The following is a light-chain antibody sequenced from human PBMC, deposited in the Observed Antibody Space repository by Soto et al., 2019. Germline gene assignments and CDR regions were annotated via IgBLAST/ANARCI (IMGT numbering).Light chain of an antibody. CDR1: SSNIGSYS. CDR2: TDV. CDR3: SSWDDSLNAWV. J-gene: IGLJ3*02. Sequence: QPVLTQPPSASGTPGQKVTISCSESSSNIGSYSFNWYQHLPGTAPKLLIHTDVQRPSGVPDRFSGSKSGTSASLAISGLQSEDEGHYYCSSWDDSLNAWVFGGGTKLTVL. V-gene: IGLV1-44*01.